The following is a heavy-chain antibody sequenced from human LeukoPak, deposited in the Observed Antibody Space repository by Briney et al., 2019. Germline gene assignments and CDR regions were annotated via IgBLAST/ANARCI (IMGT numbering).Heavy chain of an antibody. J-gene: IGHJ4*02. D-gene: IGHD1-1*01. CDR1: GVTFSSNG. V-gene: IGHV3-30*04. CDR3: AYYHVNEEPPTF. Sequence: GGTLRPSCEAPGVTFSSNGMSWVRQAPGKGLEWVAVISYDGSNKYYADSVKGRFTVSRDNSKNMLYLQMNSLRAEDTAVYYCAYYHVNEEPPTFWGQGTLVTVSS. CDR2: ISYDGSNK.